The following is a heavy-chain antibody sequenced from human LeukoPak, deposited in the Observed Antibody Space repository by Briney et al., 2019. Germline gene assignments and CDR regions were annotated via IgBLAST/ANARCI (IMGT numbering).Heavy chain of an antibody. CDR1: GFTVSSNY. V-gene: IGHV3-53*01. CDR3: ARGLNYYDSSGYYYDWFDP. Sequence: GGSLRLSXAASGFTVSSNYMSWVRQAPGKGLEWVSVIYSGGSTYYADSVKGRFTISRDNSKNTLYLQMNSLRAEDTAVYYCARGLNYYDSSGYYYDWFDPWGQGTLVTVSS. D-gene: IGHD3-22*01. J-gene: IGHJ5*02. CDR2: IYSGGST.